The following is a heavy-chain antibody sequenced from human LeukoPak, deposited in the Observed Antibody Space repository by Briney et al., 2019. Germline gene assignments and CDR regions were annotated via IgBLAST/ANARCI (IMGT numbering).Heavy chain of an antibody. V-gene: IGHV3-7*03. CDR2: INHNGNVN. J-gene: IGHJ6*02. CDR1: GFTISSYW. CDR3: ARGGGLDV. D-gene: IGHD3-16*01. Sequence: GGSLRLSCAASGFTISSYWMNWARQAPGKGLEWVASINHNGNVNYYVDSVKGRFTISRDNAKNSLYLQMSNLRAEDTAVYFCARGGGLDVWGQGATVTVSS.